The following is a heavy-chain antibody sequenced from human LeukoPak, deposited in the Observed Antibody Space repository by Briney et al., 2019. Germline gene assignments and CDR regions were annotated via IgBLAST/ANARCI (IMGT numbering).Heavy chain of an antibody. Sequence: GGSLRLSCAASGFIVSSNYMSWVRQAPGKGLDWVSIIYDGGNTYYADSVKGRFTISRDRSKNTRYLQMNSLRAEDTAVYYCARAQSRYSGYDSFPFDSWGQGTLVTVSS. J-gene: IGHJ4*02. CDR2: IYDGGNT. CDR3: ARAQSRYSGYDSFPFDS. CDR1: GFIVSSNY. D-gene: IGHD5-12*01. V-gene: IGHV3-53*01.